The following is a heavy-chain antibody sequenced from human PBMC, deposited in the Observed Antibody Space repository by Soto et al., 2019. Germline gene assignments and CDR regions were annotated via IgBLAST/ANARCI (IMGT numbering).Heavy chain of an antibody. CDR2: IYPGDSDT. Sequence: GESLKISCKVSGYIFTSYWIGWVRQMPGKGLEWMGIIYPGDSDTRYSPSFQGQVTISADKSISTAYLQWSSLKASDTAMYYCARTPYCYDSSGYYYQAWGQGTLVTVSS. V-gene: IGHV5-51*01. CDR3: ARTPYCYDSSGYYYQA. D-gene: IGHD3-22*01. J-gene: IGHJ4*02. CDR1: GYIFTSYW.